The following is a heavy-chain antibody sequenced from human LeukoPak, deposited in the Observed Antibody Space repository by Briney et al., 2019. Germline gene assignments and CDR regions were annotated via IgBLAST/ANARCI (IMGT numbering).Heavy chain of an antibody. CDR1: GFTFSTYS. CDR2: IYGSGDTT. J-gene: IGHJ4*02. CDR3: AKDQRPDSGYDIDY. V-gene: IGHV3-23*01. D-gene: IGHD5-12*01. Sequence: GGSLRLSCAASGFTFSTYSMSWVRQAPRKGREWVSVIYGSGDTTNYADSVKGRFTISRDNSKNMLYLQMHGLRAEDTAVYYCAKDQRPDSGYDIDYWGQGTLVTVSS.